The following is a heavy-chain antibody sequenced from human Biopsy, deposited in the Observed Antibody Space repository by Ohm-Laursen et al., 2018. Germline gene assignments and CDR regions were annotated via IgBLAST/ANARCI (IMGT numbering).Heavy chain of an antibody. V-gene: IGHV4-59*08. CDR2: ISYSGST. CDR3: AKHGSGWTGDDALHI. CDR1: GGSISGSS. J-gene: IGHJ3*02. D-gene: IGHD6-19*01. Sequence: SETLSLTCTVSGGSISGSSWSWIRQAPGRGLEWVGYISYSGSTSNNPSLKSRITISVDTSKNKIPLKVTSVTAADTAVYYCAKHGSGWTGDDALHIWGQGTMVTVSS.